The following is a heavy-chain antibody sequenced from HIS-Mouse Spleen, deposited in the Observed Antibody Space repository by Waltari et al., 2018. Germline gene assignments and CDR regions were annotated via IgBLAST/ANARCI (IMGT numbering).Heavy chain of an antibody. CDR2: ISYSGRT. D-gene: IGHD6-13*01. CDR3: AREIPYSSSWYDWYFDL. CDR1: GGSISSSSYY. Sequence: QLQLQESGPGLVKPSETLSLTCTVSGGSISSSSYYWGWIRQPQGKGLEWIGRISYSGRTYHHPALKGRVTISVDTSKNQFSLTLSSVTAADTAVYYCAREIPYSSSWYDWYFDLWGRGTLVTVSS. J-gene: IGHJ2*01. V-gene: IGHV4-39*07.